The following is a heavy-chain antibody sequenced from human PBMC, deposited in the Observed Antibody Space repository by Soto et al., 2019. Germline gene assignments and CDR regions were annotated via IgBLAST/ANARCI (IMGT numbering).Heavy chain of an antibody. D-gene: IGHD6-19*01. CDR2: TYYRSKWYN. CDR1: GDSDSSNSAA. Sequence: SQTLSLTCAIHGDSDSSNSAAWDWIRQSLSGRLEWLERTYYRSKWYNEYALTVKSRITINPDTSKNPCSLHLNSVTLDDTAVYYCAREYNTGWSTWGQGTLVSVSS. CDR3: AREYNTGWST. J-gene: IGHJ4*02. V-gene: IGHV6-1*01.